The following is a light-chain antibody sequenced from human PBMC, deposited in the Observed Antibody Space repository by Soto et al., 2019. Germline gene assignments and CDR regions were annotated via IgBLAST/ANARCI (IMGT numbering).Light chain of an antibody. CDR3: QQRSKWPT. V-gene: IGKV3-11*01. CDR1: QNVNNF. Sequence: TQSPSTRPLSPGERAAFPCRASQNVNNFLAWYRQEPGQDPRLLIYDASNRANGIPARLSGSGSGKDFTLTISSLQSEDFAITYSQQRSKWPTLGQGTDWRL. J-gene: IGKJ5*01. CDR2: DAS.